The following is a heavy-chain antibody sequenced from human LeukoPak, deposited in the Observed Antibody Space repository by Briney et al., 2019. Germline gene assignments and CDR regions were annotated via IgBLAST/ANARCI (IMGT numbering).Heavy chain of an antibody. V-gene: IGHV3-11*01. Sequence: GGSLRLSCAASGFTFSDYYMSWIRQAPGKGLEWVSYISSSGSTIYYADSVKGRFTISRDNAKNSLYLQMNSLRAEDTAVYYCARDGEYCSGGSCYGWTPGVDYWGQGTLVTVSS. J-gene: IGHJ4*02. CDR1: GFTFSDYY. CDR3: ARDGEYCSGGSCYGWTPGVDY. CDR2: ISSSGSTI. D-gene: IGHD2-15*01.